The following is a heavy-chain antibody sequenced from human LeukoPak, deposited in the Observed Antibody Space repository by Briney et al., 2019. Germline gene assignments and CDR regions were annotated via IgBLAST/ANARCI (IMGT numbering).Heavy chain of an antibody. V-gene: IGHV4-39*01. J-gene: IGHJ3*02. Sequence: PSETLSLTCTVSGGSISSSSYYWGWLRQPPGTGLEWIGSIYYSGSTYYNPSLKSRVTISVDTSKNQFSLKLSSVTAADTAVYYCARLVPYSSGWYNAFDIWGQGTLVTVSS. D-gene: IGHD6-19*01. CDR2: IYYSGST. CDR3: ARLVPYSSGWYNAFDI. CDR1: GGSISSSSYY.